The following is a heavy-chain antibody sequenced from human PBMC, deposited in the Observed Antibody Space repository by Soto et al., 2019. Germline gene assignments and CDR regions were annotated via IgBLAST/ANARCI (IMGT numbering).Heavy chain of an antibody. CDR2: IKSKTDGGTT. D-gene: IGHD3-22*01. J-gene: IGHJ4*02. Sequence: EVQLVESGGGLVKPGGSLRLSCAASGFTFSNAWMSWVRQAPGKGLEWVGRIKSKTDGGTTDYAAPVKGRFTISRDDSKNTLYLQMNSLKTEDTAVYYCTTTYYYDSSGYYLLFDYWGQGTLVTVSS. V-gene: IGHV3-15*01. CDR3: TTTYYYDSSGYYLLFDY. CDR1: GFTFSNAW.